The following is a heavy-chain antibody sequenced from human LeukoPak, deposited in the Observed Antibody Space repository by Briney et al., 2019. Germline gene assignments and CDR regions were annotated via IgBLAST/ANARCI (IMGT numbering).Heavy chain of an antibody. D-gene: IGHD3-10*01. J-gene: IGHJ4*02. V-gene: IGHV4-59*01. CDR1: GGSISSYY. CDR3: ARSYGSGSYFDY. CDR2: ISYSGST. Sequence: PSETLSLTRTVSGGSISSYYWSWIRQPPGKGLEWIGYISYSGSTNYNPSLKSRVTISVDTSKNQFSLQLSSVTAADTAVYYCARSYGSGSYFDYWGQGALVTVSS.